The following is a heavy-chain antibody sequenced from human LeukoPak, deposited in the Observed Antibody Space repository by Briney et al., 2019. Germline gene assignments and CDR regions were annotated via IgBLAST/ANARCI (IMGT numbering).Heavy chain of an antibody. CDR2: ISYDGSNK. J-gene: IGHJ4*02. D-gene: IGHD1-1*01. Sequence: GRSLRLSCAASGFTFSSYGMHWVRQAPGKGLEWVAVISYDGSNKYYADSVKGRFTISRDNSKNTLYLQVNSLRAEDTAVYYCAKFPTLENYFDYWGQGTLVTVSS. CDR3: AKFPTLENYFDY. CDR1: GFTFSSYG. V-gene: IGHV3-30*18.